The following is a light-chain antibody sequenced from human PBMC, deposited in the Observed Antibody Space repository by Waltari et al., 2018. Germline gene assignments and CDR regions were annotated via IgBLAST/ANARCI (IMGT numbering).Light chain of an antibody. Sequence: DIVMTQSPDSLAVSLGERATINCRSSQSVLYSSNNKNYLAGYQRKPGQPPKLLIYWASTRESGVPDRFSGSGSGTEFTLTINSLQAEDVAVYYGQQYYSSPYTFGQGTKLEIK. CDR3: QQYYSSPYT. CDR2: WAS. V-gene: IGKV4-1*01. CDR1: QSVLYSSNNKNY. J-gene: IGKJ2*01.